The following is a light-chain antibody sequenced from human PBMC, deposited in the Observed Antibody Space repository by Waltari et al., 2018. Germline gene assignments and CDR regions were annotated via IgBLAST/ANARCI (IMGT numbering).Light chain of an antibody. V-gene: IGKV1-39*01. Sequence: DIQMTQSPSSLSASVGDRVTITCRASQSISSYLNWYQQKPGKAPKFLIYAASSLQSGVPSRFSGSRSGTDFTLTISSLQPEDFATYYCQQSYTTPYTFGQGTRVDFK. CDR2: AAS. J-gene: IGKJ2*01. CDR3: QQSYTTPYT. CDR1: QSISSY.